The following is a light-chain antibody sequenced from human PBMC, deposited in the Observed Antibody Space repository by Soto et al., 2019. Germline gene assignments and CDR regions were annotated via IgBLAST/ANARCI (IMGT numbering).Light chain of an antibody. CDR2: EVS. CDR3: CSYGGSRAV. J-gene: IGLJ7*01. Sequence: QSALTQPASVSGSPGQSITISCTGTSSDVGGHNLVSWYQQHPGQAPKLMIYEVSKRPLGVSTRFSASKSGNTASLTISGRQAEDEADYYCCSYGGSRAVFGGGTQLTVL. V-gene: IGLV2-23*02. CDR1: SSDVGGHNL.